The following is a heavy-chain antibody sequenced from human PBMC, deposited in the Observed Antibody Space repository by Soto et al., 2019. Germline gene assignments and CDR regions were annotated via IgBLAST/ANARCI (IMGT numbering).Heavy chain of an antibody. CDR2: INHSGST. D-gene: IGHD2-2*01. V-gene: IGHV4-34*01. J-gene: IGHJ4*02. CDR1: GGSFSGYY. CDR3: AIRRGYCSDTSCYFFDY. Sequence: SETLSLTCAFYGGSFSGYYRIWIRQPPGKGLEWIGEINHSGSTNYNPSLKSRVTISVDTSKNQFSLKLNSVTAADTAVYYCAIRRGYCSDTSCYFFDYWGQGTLVTVSS.